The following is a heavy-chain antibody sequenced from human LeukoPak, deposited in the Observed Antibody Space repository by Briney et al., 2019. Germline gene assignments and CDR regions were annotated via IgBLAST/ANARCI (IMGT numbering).Heavy chain of an antibody. CDR3: ARMDYYDSSGYLDY. D-gene: IGHD3-22*01. V-gene: IGHV1-18*01. CDR2: ISAYNGNT. J-gene: IGHJ4*02. CDR1: GYTFTSYG. Sequence: ASVKVSCKASGYTFTSYGISWVRQAPGQGLEWMGWISAYNGNTNYAQKLQGRVTMTTDTSTSTAYMELRSLRSNDTAVYYCARMDYYDSSGYLDYWGQGTLVTVSS.